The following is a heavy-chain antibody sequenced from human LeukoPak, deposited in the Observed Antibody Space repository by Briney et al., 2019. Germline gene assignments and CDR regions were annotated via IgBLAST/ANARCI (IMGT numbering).Heavy chain of an antibody. CDR2: IIPILGIA. V-gene: IGHV1-69*04. D-gene: IGHD3-10*01. CDR3: ARVKGITMVRGVPYGMDV. J-gene: IGHJ6*02. Sequence: SVKVSCKASGGTFSSYAISWVRQAPGQGREWMGRIIPILGIANYAQKFQGRVTITADKSTSTAYMELSSLRSEDTAVYYCARVKGITMVRGVPYGMDVWGQGTTVTVSS. CDR1: GGTFSSYA.